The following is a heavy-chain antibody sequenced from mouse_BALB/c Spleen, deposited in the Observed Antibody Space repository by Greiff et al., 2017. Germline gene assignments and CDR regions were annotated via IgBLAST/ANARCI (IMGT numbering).Heavy chain of an antibody. D-gene: IGHD1-1*02. Sequence: VQLVESGPGLVAPSQSLSITCTVSGFSLTSYGVHWVRQPPGKGLEWLGVIWAGGSTNYNSALMSRLSISKDNSKSQVFLKMNSLQTDDTAMYYGARDRGGEAWFAYWGQGTLVTVSA. V-gene: IGHV2-9*02. J-gene: IGHJ3*01. CDR2: IWAGGST. CDR3: ARDRGGEAWFAY. CDR1: GFSLTSYG.